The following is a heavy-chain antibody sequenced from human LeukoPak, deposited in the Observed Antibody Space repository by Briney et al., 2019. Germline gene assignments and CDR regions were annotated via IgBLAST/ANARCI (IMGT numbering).Heavy chain of an antibody. CDR1: GFTFDDYA. Sequence: GRSLRLSCAASGFTFDDYAMHWVRQAPGKGLEWVSGISWNSGSIGYADSVKGRFTNSRDNAKNSLYLQMNSLRAEDTALYYCAKDEWELPRAADYWGQGTLVTVSS. CDR3: AKDEWELPRAADY. D-gene: IGHD1-26*01. CDR2: ISWNSGSI. J-gene: IGHJ4*02. V-gene: IGHV3-9*01.